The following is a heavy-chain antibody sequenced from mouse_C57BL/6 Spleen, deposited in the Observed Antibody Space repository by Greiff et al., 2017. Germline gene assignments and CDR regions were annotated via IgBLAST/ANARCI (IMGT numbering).Heavy chain of an antibody. CDR2: ISNGGGST. Sequence: DVKLVESGGGLVQPGGSLKLSCAASGFTFSDYYMYWVRQTPEKRLEWVAYISNGGGSTYYPDTVKGRFTISRDNAKNTLYLQMSRLKSEDTAMYFCARVYYDYGYAMGYWGQRTSVTVSS. D-gene: IGHD2-4*01. CDR1: GFTFSDYY. V-gene: IGHV5-12*01. CDR3: ARVYYDYGYAMGY. J-gene: IGHJ4*01.